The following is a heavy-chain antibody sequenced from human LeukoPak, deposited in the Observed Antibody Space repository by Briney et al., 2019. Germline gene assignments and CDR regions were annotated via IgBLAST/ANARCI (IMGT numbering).Heavy chain of an antibody. Sequence: PGGFLRLSCAASGFTFNTYTMNWVRQAPGKGLEWVSYISGSSGIIDYADSVKGRFTISRDNSKNTLYLQMNSLRAEDTAVYYCAKIPGSSGYYYVPYYFDYWGQGTLVTVSS. CDR3: AKIPGSSGYYYVPYYFDY. J-gene: IGHJ4*02. D-gene: IGHD3-22*01. V-gene: IGHV3-23*01. CDR1: GFTFNTYT. CDR2: ISGSSGII.